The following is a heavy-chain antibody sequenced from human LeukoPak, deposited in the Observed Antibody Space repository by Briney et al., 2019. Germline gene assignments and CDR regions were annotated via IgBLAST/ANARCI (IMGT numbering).Heavy chain of an antibody. CDR1: GFTFSSTW. D-gene: IGHD2-21*02. Sequence: GGSLRLSCAASGFTFSSTWMHWFRQAPGKGLEWVSYISSSGSTIYYADSVKGRFTISRDNAKNSLYLQMNSLRAEDTAVYYCARDFCHACCGGDCYLPYYFDYWGQGTLVTVSS. CDR2: ISSSGSTI. J-gene: IGHJ4*02. V-gene: IGHV3-48*04. CDR3: ARDFCHACCGGDCYLPYYFDY.